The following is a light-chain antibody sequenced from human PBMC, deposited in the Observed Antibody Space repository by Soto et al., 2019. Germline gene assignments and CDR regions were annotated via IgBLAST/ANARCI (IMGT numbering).Light chain of an antibody. CDR3: QHYNSYSEA. CDR1: QSISSY. V-gene: IGKV1-5*03. Sequence: DIQVTLSPSSLSASVEDRVTITCRASQSISSYLNWYQQKPGKAPKLLIYKASTLKSGVPSRFSGSGSGTEFTLTISSLQPDDFATYYSQHYNSYSEAFGQGTKV. CDR2: KAS. J-gene: IGKJ1*01.